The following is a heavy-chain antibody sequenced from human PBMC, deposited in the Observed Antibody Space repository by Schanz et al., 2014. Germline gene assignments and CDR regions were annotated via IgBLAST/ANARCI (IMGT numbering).Heavy chain of an antibody. D-gene: IGHD6-13*01. CDR1: NVSISSYY. CDR3: AGAAGPVDY. V-gene: IGHV4-59*01. Sequence: QVQLQESGPGLVKPSETLSLTCTVSNVSISSYYWSWIRQPPGKGLEWIGYIHYSGSTNYKASLKSRIAISAHTSKTQFSLKLTSVTAADTAVYYCAGAAGPVDYWGQGTLVIVSS. J-gene: IGHJ4*02. CDR2: IHYSGST.